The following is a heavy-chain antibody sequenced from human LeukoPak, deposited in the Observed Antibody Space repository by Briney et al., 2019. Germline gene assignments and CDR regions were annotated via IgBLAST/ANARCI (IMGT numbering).Heavy chain of an antibody. CDR1: GYTFTSYG. J-gene: IGHJ4*02. D-gene: IGHD3-9*01. Sequence: ASVKVSCKASGYTFTSYGISWVRQAPGQGLEWMGWISAYNGNTNYAQKLQGRVTMTTDTSTSTAYMELRSLRFDDTAVYYCARVFLGYDILTGYYMAHFDYWGQGTLVTVSS. CDR3: ARVFLGYDILTGYYMAHFDY. CDR2: ISAYNGNT. V-gene: IGHV1-18*01.